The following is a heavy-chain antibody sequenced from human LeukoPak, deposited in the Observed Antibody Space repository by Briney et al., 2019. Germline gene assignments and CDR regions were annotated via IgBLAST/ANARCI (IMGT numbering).Heavy chain of an antibody. CDR1: GFTFSDYN. CDR3: TTILFY. J-gene: IGHJ4*02. V-gene: IGHV3-73*01. CDR2: IRSKANSYAT. D-gene: IGHD2/OR15-2a*01. Sequence: GGSLRLSCAASGFTFSDYNMRCIRQAPGKGLEWVGRIRSKANSYATAYAASVKGRFTISRDDSKNTAHLQMNSLKTEDTAVYYCTTILFYWGQGTLVTVSS.